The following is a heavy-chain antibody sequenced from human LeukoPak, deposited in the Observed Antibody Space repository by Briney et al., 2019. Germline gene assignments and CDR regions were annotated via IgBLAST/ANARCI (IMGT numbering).Heavy chain of an antibody. CDR1: GFTFSSYW. D-gene: IGHD3-10*01. CDR2: IKQDGSEK. V-gene: IGHV3-7*03. J-gene: IGHJ4*02. Sequence: PGGSLRLSCAASGFTFSSYWMSWVRQAPGKGLEWVANIKQDGSEKYYVDSVKGRFTISRDNAKNSLYLQMNSLRAEDTAVYYCAGEEVLWFGELFYDYWGQGTLVTVSS. CDR3: AGEEVLWFGELFYDY.